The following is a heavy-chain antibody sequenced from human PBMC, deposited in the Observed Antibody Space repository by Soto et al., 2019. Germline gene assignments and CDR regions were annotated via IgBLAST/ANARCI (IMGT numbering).Heavy chain of an antibody. CDR1: GFTFSSSD. D-gene: IGHD3-22*01. V-gene: IGHV3-23*01. Sequence: GGSLRLSCAVSGFTFSSSDMSWVRQAPGKGLEWVAGISYNGVHTYTYYTDSVKGRFTISRDTSKNTLYLQMNSLRAEDTAVYYCAKDRFSSGYYAFDVWGQGTMVTV. CDR3: AKDRFSSGYYAFDV. CDR2: ISYNGVHT. J-gene: IGHJ3*01.